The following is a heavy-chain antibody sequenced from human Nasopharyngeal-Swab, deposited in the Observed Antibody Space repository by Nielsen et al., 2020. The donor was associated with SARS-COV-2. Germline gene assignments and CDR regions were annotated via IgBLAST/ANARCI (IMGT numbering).Heavy chain of an antibody. Sequence: GGSLRLSCAASGFTFSSYAMSWVRQAPGKRLEWVSAISGSGGSTYYADSVKGRFTISRDNSKNTLYLQMNSLRAEDTAVYYCANLPVEIWLQFGAFDIWGQGTMVTVSS. CDR2: ISGSGGST. D-gene: IGHD5-24*01. CDR1: GFTFSSYA. V-gene: IGHV3-23*01. CDR3: ANLPVEIWLQFGAFDI. J-gene: IGHJ3*02.